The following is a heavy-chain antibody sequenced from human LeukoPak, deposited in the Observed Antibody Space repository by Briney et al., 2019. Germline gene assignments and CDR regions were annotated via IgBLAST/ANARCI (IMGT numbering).Heavy chain of an antibody. CDR3: ARSERDGSGSYYPIPFDY. CDR2: IYYSGST. CDR1: GGSISSSSYS. J-gene: IGHJ4*02. Sequence: SETLSLTCTVSGGSISSSSYSWGWIRQPPGKGLEWIGSIYYSGSTYYNPSLKSRVTISVDTSKNQFSLKLSSVTAADTAVYYCARSERDGSGSYYPIPFDYWGQGTLVTVSS. D-gene: IGHD3-10*01. V-gene: IGHV4-39*01.